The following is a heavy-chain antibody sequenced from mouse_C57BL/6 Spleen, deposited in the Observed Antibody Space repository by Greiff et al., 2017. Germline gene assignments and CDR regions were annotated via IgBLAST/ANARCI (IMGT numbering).Heavy chain of an antibody. V-gene: IGHV1-64*01. CDR3: ARKGGSYYSNYEGFDD. D-gene: IGHD2-5*01. CDR1: GYTFTSYW. Sequence: QVQLQQPGAELVKPGASVKLSCKASGYTFTSYWMHWVKQRPGQGLEWIGMIHPNSGSTNYNEKFKSKATLTVDKSSSTAYMQLSSLTSEDSAVYYCARKGGSYYSNYEGFDDWGQGTTLTVSS. J-gene: IGHJ2*01. CDR2: IHPNSGST.